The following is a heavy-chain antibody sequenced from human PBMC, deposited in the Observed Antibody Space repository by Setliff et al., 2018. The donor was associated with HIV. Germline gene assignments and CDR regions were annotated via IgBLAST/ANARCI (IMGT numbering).Heavy chain of an antibody. V-gene: IGHV4-59*10. CDR3: ARGRLPTGMDV. CDR1: GGSLSGYY. CDR2: IYTSGNM. D-gene: IGHD4-17*01. J-gene: IGHJ6*04. Sequence: SETLSLTCAVYGGSLSGYYWNWFRQPAGKGLESLGRIYTSGNMIYNPSLKSRVTMSVDTSKNQFSLKLSSVTAADTAVYYCARGRLPTGMDVWGKGTTVTVSS.